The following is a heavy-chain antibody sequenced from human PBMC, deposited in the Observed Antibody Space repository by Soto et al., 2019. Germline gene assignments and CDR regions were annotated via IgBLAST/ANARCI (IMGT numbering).Heavy chain of an antibody. CDR3: ARVGYSRLVDY. CDR1: GFTFTSSA. J-gene: IGHJ4*02. V-gene: IGHV1-58*02. CDR2: IVVGSGNT. D-gene: IGHD2-15*01. Sequence: SVKVSCKASGFTFTSSAMQWVRQARGQRLEWIGWIVVGSGNTNYAQKLQGRVTMTTDTSTSTAYMELRSLRSDDTAVYYCARVGYSRLVDYWGQGTLVTVSS.